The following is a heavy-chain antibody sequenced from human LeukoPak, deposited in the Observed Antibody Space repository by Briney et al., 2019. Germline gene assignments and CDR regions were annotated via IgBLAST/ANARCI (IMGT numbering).Heavy chain of an antibody. CDR3: ARDLGLSLGY. Sequence: KPSETLSLTCSVSGGSMSNRNYYWVWIRQPPGKGLEWFGSIYYTGATYHNPSLNSRVTISVDPSKNQFSLKLSSVTAADTAVYYCARDLGLSLGYWGQGTPVTVSS. CDR2: IYYTGAT. CDR1: GGSMSNRNYY. D-gene: IGHD3/OR15-3a*01. J-gene: IGHJ4*02. V-gene: IGHV4-39*07.